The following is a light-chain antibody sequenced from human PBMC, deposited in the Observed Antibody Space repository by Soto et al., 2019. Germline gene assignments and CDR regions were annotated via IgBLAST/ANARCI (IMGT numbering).Light chain of an antibody. J-gene: IGKJ4*01. CDR2: DAS. CDR3: QQRSNWPLT. CDR1: QSVSNS. V-gene: IGKV3-11*01. Sequence: EIVLTQSPGTLSLSPGEGATLSCRASQSVSNSLAWYQQNPGQAPRLLIYDASKRATGIPARFSGSGSGTDFTLTISSLEPEDFAVYYCQQRSNWPLTFGGGTKVDIK.